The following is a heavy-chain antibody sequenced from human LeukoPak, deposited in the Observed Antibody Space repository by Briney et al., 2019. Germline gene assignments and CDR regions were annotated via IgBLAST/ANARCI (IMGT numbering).Heavy chain of an antibody. V-gene: IGHV4-59*08. D-gene: IGHD3-10*01. CDR1: GGSISSYY. CDR2: IYYSGST. CDR3: ARHYYYGSGRPATDAFDI. J-gene: IGHJ3*02. Sequence: KTSETLSLTCTVSGGSISSYYWSWIRQPPGKGLEWIGYIYYSGSTSYNPSLKSRVTISVDTSKNQFSLKLSSVSAADTAVYYCARHYYYGSGRPATDAFDIWGQGTMVTVSS.